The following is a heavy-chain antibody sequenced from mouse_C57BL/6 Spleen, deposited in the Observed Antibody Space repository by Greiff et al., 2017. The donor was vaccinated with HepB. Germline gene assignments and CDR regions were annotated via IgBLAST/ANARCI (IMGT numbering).Heavy chain of an antibody. CDR3: ARVGYYGSSSWFAY. J-gene: IGHJ3*01. D-gene: IGHD1-1*01. CDR2: INYDGSST. CDR1: GFTFSDYY. Sequence: EVKLVESEGGLVQPGSSMKLSCTASGFTFSDYYMAWVRQVPEKGLEWVANINYDGSSTYYLDSLKSRFIISRDNAKNILYLQMSSLKSEDTATYYCARVGYYGSSSWFAYWGQGTLVTVPA. V-gene: IGHV5-16*01.